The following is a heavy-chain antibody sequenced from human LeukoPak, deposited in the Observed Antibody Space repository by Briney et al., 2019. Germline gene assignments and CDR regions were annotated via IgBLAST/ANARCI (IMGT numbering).Heavy chain of an antibody. CDR3: ARGGAGSYSGWFDP. J-gene: IGHJ5*02. D-gene: IGHD3-10*01. CDR2: MNPKNSGT. CDR1: GFTFTAYY. V-gene: IGHV1-2*02. Sequence: EPSVKLSCTASGFTFTAYYIHWVRQFAGQGLEWLGWMNPKNSGTTYAQNSHSKVKMTRDKSNKTAFMEITSLTSDDAAVYYCARGGAGSYSGWFDPWGQGTLVTVSS.